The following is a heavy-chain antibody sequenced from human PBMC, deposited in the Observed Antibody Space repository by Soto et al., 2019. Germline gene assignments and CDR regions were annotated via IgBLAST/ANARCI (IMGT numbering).Heavy chain of an antibody. V-gene: IGHV1-8*01. CDR1: GYTFTSYD. D-gene: IGHD3-3*01. CDR3: ARGAPLFPYYDFWSGYDAFDI. CDR2: MNPNSGNT. J-gene: IGHJ3*02. Sequence: ASVKVSCKASGYTFTSYDINWVRQATGQGLEWMGWMNPNSGNTGYAQKFQGRVTMTRNTSISTAYMELSSLRSEDTAVYYCARGAPLFPYYDFWSGYDAFDIWGQGTTVTVSS.